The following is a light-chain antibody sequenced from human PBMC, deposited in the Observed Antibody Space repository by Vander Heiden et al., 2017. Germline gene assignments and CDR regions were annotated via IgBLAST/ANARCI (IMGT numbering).Light chain of an antibody. V-gene: IGKV3-15*01. J-gene: IGKJ2*01. CDR1: QSVGSA. CDR3: QAHHNWPPRYT. Sequence: IVLTQSPVTVYVSPGERATLSCGASQSVGSALAWYQQQPGQAPRLLIYNASSRAPGLPDRFHGSGSGRAFTLTISSVQSEDFALYYCQAHHNWPPRYTFGQGTKLEIK. CDR2: NAS.